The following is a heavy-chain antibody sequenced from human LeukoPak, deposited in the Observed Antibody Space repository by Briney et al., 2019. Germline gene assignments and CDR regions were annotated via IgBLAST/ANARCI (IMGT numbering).Heavy chain of an antibody. V-gene: IGHV3-23*01. CDR2: ISGSGGST. D-gene: IGHD1-1*01. CDR3: AKRPSWTNYYYYGMDV. J-gene: IGHJ6*02. CDR1: GFTLSSYA. Sequence: GGSLRLSCAASGFTLSSYAMSWVRQAPGKGLEWVSAISGSGGSTYYADSVKGRFTISRDNSKNTLYLQMNSLRAEDTAVYYCAKRPSWTNYYYYGMDVWGQGTTVTVSS.